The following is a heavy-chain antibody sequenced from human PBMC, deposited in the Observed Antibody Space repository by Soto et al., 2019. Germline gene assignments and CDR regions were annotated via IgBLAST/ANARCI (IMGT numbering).Heavy chain of an antibody. V-gene: IGHV1-3*01. CDR1: GYTFTRYT. CDR3: ARVGYYYDSSGSYDAFDI. J-gene: IGHJ3*02. Sequence: GASVKVSCKASGYTFTRYTMNWVRQAPGQRLEWMGWINPDNGNTKSSQKFQDRVIITRDTSASTAYMDLSSLRSEDTAVYYCARVGYYYDSSGSYDAFDIWGQGTMVTVS. D-gene: IGHD3-22*01. CDR2: INPDNGNT.